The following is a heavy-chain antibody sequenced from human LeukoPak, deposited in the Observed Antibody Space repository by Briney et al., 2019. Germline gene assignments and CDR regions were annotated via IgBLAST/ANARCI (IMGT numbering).Heavy chain of an antibody. D-gene: IGHD2-15*01. CDR3: AKDRYYPTHRYWYFDL. CDR1: GFTVSSNY. V-gene: IGHV3-23*01. Sequence: GGSLRLSCAASGFTVSSNYMSWVRQAPGKGLEWVSAISGSGGSTYYADSVKGRFTISRDNSKNTLYLQMNSLRAEDTAVYYCAKDRYYPTHRYWYFDLWGRGTLVTVSS. J-gene: IGHJ2*01. CDR2: ISGSGGST.